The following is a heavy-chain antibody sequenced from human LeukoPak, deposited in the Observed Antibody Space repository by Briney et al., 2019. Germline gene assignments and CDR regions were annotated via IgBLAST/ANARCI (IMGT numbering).Heavy chain of an antibody. J-gene: IGHJ5*02. Sequence: SETLSLTCAVYGGSFSGYYWSGIRQPPGKGREWIGEINHSGRTNYNPSLKSRVTISVDTSKNQFSLKLSSVTAADTAVYYCARGRLSLYCSSTSCYVWFDPRGQGTLVTVSS. CDR3: ARGRLSLYCSSTSCYVWFDP. V-gene: IGHV4-34*01. D-gene: IGHD2-2*01. CDR2: INHSGRT. CDR1: GGSFSGYY.